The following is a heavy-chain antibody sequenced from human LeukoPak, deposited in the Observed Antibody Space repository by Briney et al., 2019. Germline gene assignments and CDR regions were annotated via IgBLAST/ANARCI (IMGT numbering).Heavy chain of an antibody. CDR2: IYSGGST. Sequence: GGSLRLSCAASVFTVSSNYMSWVRQAPGKGLEWVSVIYSGGSTYYADSVKGRFTISRDNSKNTLYLQMNSLRAEDTAVYYCARDDGDYLGTFHYWGQGTLVTVSS. V-gene: IGHV3-66*01. CDR1: VFTVSSNY. CDR3: ARDDGDYLGTFHY. D-gene: IGHD4-17*01. J-gene: IGHJ4*02.